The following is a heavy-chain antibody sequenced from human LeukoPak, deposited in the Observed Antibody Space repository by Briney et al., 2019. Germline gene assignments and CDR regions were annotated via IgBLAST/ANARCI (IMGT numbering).Heavy chain of an antibody. CDR1: GYIFSDYY. D-gene: IGHD2/OR15-2a*01. CDR3: ARGIYSYSTPLDY. CDR2: INPNSGAT. J-gene: IGHJ4*02. Sequence: ASVKVSCKASGYIFSDYYMHWVRQAPGQGLEWMGWINPNSGATYYAQKFQGRVAMTRDRTISTVYTELSSLGSDDTAVYYCARGIYSYSTPLDYWGQGTLVTVSS. V-gene: IGHV1-2*02.